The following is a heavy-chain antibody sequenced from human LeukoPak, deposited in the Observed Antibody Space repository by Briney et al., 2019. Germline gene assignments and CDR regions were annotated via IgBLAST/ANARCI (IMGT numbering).Heavy chain of an antibody. D-gene: IGHD3-3*01. V-gene: IGHV4-34*01. CDR2: INHSGST. Sequence: PSETLSLTCAVYGGSFSGYYWSWIRQPPGKGLEWTGEINHSGSTNYNPSLKSRVTISVDTSKNQFSLKLSSVTAADTAVYYCARDIYDFWSAEPSDAFDIWGQGTMVTVSS. CDR1: GGSFSGYY. J-gene: IGHJ3*02. CDR3: ARDIYDFWSAEPSDAFDI.